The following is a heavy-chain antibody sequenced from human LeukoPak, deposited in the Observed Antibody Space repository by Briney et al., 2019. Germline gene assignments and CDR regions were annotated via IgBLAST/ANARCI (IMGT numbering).Heavy chain of an antibody. D-gene: IGHD5-18*01. CDR1: GDSISSYY. V-gene: IGHV4-59*08. CDR2: ISYSGST. J-gene: IGHJ4*02. Sequence: SETLSLTCAVSGDSISSYYWSWIRQPTGKGLDWIGYISYSGSTKCKPSLRSRVPISADTSKNQLSLKLSSVNAADTAVYYCARHARGYSSVGHFDCWGQGTRVTVSS. CDR3: ARHARGYSSVGHFDC.